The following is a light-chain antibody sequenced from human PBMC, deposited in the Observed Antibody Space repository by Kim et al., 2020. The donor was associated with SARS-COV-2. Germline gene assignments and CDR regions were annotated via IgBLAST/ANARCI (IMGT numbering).Light chain of an antibody. CDR3: QQRSNWPPGLT. CDR2: DAA. V-gene: IGKV3-11*01. Sequence: PGERAPPSCTASESVSSDLAWYQQKPGQAPRLLTYDAANRATGIPARLSGSGSGTELTLTISSLEPEDFAVYYCQQRSNWPPGLTFGGGTKVDIK. CDR1: ESVSSD. J-gene: IGKJ4*01.